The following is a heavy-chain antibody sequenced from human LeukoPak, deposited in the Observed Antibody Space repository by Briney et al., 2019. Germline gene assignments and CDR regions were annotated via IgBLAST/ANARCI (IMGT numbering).Heavy chain of an antibody. J-gene: IGHJ5*02. V-gene: IGHV3-23*01. Sequence: PGGCLRLSREASGSSATTYGMNWVRQAPGQGLEWVSSISISGVSTYYAESVKGRFTISRDNSENTLHLQMNSPRVEDTAIYSCARCMVLRQGWGNWSAPWGQGTLVTVSS. CDR1: GSSATTYG. CDR3: ARCMVLRQGWGNWSAP. CDR2: ISISGVST. D-gene: IGHD2-8*01.